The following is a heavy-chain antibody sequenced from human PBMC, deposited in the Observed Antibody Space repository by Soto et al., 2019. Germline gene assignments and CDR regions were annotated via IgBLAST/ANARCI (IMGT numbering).Heavy chain of an antibody. V-gene: IGHV4-31*03. CDR3: ARDSWGNSANWFDP. D-gene: IGHD3-16*01. Sequence: SETLSLTCTVSGGSISSGGYYWSWIRQHPGKGLEWIGYIYYSGSTYYNPSLKSRVTISVDTSKNQFSLKLSSVTAADTAVYYCARDSWGNSANWFDPWGQGTLVTVSS. CDR2: IYYSGST. CDR1: GGSISSGGYY. J-gene: IGHJ5*02.